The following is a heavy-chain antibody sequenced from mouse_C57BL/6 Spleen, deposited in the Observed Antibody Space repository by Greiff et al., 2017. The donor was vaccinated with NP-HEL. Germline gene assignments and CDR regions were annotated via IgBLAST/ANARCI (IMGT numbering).Heavy chain of an antibody. CDR1: GYTFTSYW. D-gene: IGHD1-1*01. V-gene: IGHV1-53*01. J-gene: IGHJ2*01. CDR3: ARNYYGSSYPYYFDY. CDR2: INPSNGGT. Sequence: VQLQQPGTELVKPGASVKLSCKASGYTFTSYWMHWVKQRPGQGLEWIGNINPSNGGTNYNEKFKSKATLTVDKSSSTAYMQLSSLTSEDSAVYYGARNYYGSSYPYYFDYWGQGTTLTVSS.